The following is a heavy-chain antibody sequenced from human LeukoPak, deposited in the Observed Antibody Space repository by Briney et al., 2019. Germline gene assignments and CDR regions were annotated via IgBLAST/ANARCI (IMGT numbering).Heavy chain of an antibody. J-gene: IGHJ4*02. CDR3: ARDFFAFGGVIALLDY. CDR2: IKLDGSEK. Sequence: GGSLRLSCAASGFTFSSYSMNWVRQAPGKGLEWVANIKLDGSEKYYVDSVKGRFTISRDNAKKSLYLQMNSLRDEDTAVYYCARDFFAFGGVIALLDYWGQGTLVTVSS. CDR1: GFTFSSYS. V-gene: IGHV3-7*01. D-gene: IGHD3-16*02.